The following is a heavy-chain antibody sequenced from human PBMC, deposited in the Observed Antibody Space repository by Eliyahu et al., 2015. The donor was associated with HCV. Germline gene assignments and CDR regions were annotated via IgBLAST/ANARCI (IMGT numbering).Heavy chain of an antibody. J-gene: IGHJ4*02. Sequence: QVQLVESGGGVVQPGRSLRLSCAASGFPFXSYGMHWVRXAPGKGLEWVAVISYDGSNKYYADSVKGRFTISRDNSKNTLYLQMNSLRAEDTAVYYCAKGVSVVVPAAIDPTTSYHLWFDYWGQGTLVTVSS. V-gene: IGHV3-30*18. CDR3: AKGVSVVVPAAIDPTTSYHLWFDY. CDR2: ISYDGSNK. D-gene: IGHD2-2*01. CDR1: GFPFXSYG.